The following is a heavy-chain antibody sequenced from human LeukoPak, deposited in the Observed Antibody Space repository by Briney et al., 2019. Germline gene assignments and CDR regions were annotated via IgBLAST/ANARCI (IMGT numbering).Heavy chain of an antibody. CDR3: ARALGYCTNGVCQTWAVPGP. V-gene: IGHV7-4-1*02. D-gene: IGHD2-8*01. CDR1: GYTFTSYA. J-gene: IGHJ5*02. Sequence: WASVTVSCKASGYTFTSYAMNWVRQAPGQGLEWMGWINTNTGNPTYAQGFTGRFVFSLDTSVSTAYLQISSLRAEDTAVYYCARALGYCTNGVCQTWAVPGPWGQGTLVTVSS. CDR2: INTNTGNP.